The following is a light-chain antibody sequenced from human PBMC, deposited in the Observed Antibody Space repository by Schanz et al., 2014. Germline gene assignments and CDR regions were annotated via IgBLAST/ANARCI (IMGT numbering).Light chain of an antibody. CDR3: PSSPNPLAYFV. CDR1: SSNIGAGYD. J-gene: IGLJ1*01. V-gene: IGLV1-40*01. Sequence: QSVLTQPPSVSGAPGQRVTISCTGSSSNIGAGYDVHWYQQLPGAAPKLLIYGNYRRPSGVPDRFSGSRSGTSASLAITGLQAEDEGDYFRPSSPNPLAYFVFGTGTKLTVL. CDR2: GNY.